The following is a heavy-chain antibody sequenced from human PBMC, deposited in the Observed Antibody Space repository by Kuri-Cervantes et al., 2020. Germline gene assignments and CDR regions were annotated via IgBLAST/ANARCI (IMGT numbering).Heavy chain of an antibody. Sequence: GGSLRLSCAASGFTFSSYAMHWVRQAPGKGLEWVAVISYDGSNKYYADSVKGRFTISRDNSKNTLYLQMNSLRAEDTAVYYCARDPYSSGWQSISSIDYWGQGTLVTVSS. J-gene: IGHJ4*02. D-gene: IGHD6-19*01. V-gene: IGHV3-30-3*01. CDR3: ARDPYSSGWQSISSIDY. CDR2: ISYDGSNK. CDR1: GFTFSSYA.